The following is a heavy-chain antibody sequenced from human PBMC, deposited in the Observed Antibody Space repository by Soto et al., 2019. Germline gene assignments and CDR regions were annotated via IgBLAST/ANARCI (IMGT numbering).Heavy chain of an antibody. Sequence: QVQLVESGGGVVRPGRSLRLSCAASGFTFSSFAMHWVRQAPGKGLEWVAVISYDGSNKYYADSVKGRFTISRDNSKNTLNLQMNSLRPEDTAVYYCARGRYCSSSSCFGSGYYYYAMDVWGQGTTVTVSS. CDR2: ISYDGSNK. J-gene: IGHJ6*02. V-gene: IGHV3-30-3*01. CDR1: GFTFSSFA. D-gene: IGHD2-2*01. CDR3: ARGRYCSSSSCFGSGYYYYAMDV.